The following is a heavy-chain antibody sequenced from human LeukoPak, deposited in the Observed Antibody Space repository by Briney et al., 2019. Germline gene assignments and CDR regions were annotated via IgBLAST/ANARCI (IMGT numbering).Heavy chain of an antibody. J-gene: IGHJ3*02. Sequence: SVNLSCQASRYTFTGYYMHWDRQAHGHGLEWMGWTNPNSGDTKYAQYFQGRVNMTMDTSIRTAYMELSRLRSDDRAVYYCARDSAVYDSSGYFLHAFDIWGQGTMVTVSS. CDR2: TNPNSGDT. D-gene: IGHD3-22*01. V-gene: IGHV1-2*02. CDR3: ARDSAVYDSSGYFLHAFDI. CDR1: RYTFTGYY.